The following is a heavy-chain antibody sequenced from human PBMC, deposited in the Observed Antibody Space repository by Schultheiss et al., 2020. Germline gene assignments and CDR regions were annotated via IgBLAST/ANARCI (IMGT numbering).Heavy chain of an antibody. D-gene: IGHD1-26*01. V-gene: IGHV3-48*01. J-gene: IGHJ4*02. CDR3: ARELPGEGIVGG. CDR1: GFTFSSYS. Sequence: GGSLRLSCAASGFTFSSYSMNWVRQAPGKGLEWVSYISSSSSTIYYADSVKGRFTISRDNSKNTLYLQMNSLRAEDTAVYYCARELPGEGIVGGWGQGTLVTVSS. CDR2: ISSSSSTI.